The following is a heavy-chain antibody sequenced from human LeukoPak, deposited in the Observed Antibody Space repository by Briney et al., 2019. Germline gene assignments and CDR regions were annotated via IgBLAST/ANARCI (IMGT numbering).Heavy chain of an antibody. Sequence: SQTLSLTCTVSGGSISSGDYYWSWIRQPPGKGLEWIGYIYYSGSTYYNPSLKSRVTISVDTSKNQFSLKLSSVTAADTAVYYCARDPWGWFGEGGFDYWGQGTPVTVSS. CDR3: ARDPWGWFGEGGFDY. CDR1: GGSISSGDYY. V-gene: IGHV4-30-4*08. J-gene: IGHJ4*02. D-gene: IGHD3-10*01. CDR2: IYYSGST.